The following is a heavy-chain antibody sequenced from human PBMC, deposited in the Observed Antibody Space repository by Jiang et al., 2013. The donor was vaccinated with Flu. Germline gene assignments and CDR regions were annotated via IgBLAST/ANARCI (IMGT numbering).Heavy chain of an antibody. D-gene: IGHD3-22*01. J-gene: IGHJ4*02. CDR3: ARRDYYDSSGYYSYYFDY. CDR2: IYPGDSDT. Sequence: MGIIYPGDSDTRYSPSFQGQVTISADKSISTAYLQWSSLKASDTAMYYCARRDYYDSSGYYSYYFDYWGQGTLVTVSS. V-gene: IGHV5-51*01.